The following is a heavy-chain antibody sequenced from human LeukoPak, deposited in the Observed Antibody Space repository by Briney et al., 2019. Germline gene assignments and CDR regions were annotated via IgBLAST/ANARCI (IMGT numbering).Heavy chain of an antibody. V-gene: IGHV5-51*01. CDR3: ARLGGDPYGHFDY. CDR2: IYPGDSDT. J-gene: IGHJ4*02. Sequence: KNGESLKISCKGSEYTFTSFWIGWVRQMPGKGLKWMGIIYPGDSDTRYSPSFQGQVTISADKSISTAYLQWSSLKASDTALYYCARLGGDPYGHFDYWGQGTLVTVSS. CDR1: EYTFTSFW. D-gene: IGHD5-18*01.